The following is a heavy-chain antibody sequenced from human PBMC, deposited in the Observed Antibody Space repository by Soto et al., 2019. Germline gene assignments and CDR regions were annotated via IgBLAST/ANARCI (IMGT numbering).Heavy chain of an antibody. CDR3: ARWDYGDYARFDY. D-gene: IGHD4-17*01. Sequence: ASVKVSCKASGYTFTSHEINWVRQATGQGLEWMGWMNPNSGNTGYAQRFQGRVTMTRNTSISTAYMELSSLRSEDTAVYYCARWDYGDYARFDYWGQGTLVTVSS. J-gene: IGHJ4*02. V-gene: IGHV1-8*01. CDR2: MNPNSGNT. CDR1: GYTFTSHE.